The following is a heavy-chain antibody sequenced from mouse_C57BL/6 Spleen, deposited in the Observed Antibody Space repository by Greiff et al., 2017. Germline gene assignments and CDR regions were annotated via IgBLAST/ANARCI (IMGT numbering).Heavy chain of an antibody. CDR2: IYPGDGDT. V-gene: IGHV1-80*01. Sequence: VQLKESGAELVKPGASVKISCKASGYAFSSYWMNWVKQRPGKGLEWIGQIYPGDGDTNYNGKFKGKATLTADKSSSTAYMQLSSLTSEDSAVYFCARRVGYGSSYWYFDVWGTGTTVTVSS. D-gene: IGHD1-1*01. J-gene: IGHJ1*03. CDR1: GYAFSSYW. CDR3: ARRVGYGSSYWYFDV.